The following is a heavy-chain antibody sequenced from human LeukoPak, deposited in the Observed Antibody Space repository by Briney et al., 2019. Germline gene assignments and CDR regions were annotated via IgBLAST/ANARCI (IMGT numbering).Heavy chain of an antibody. CDR3: ARNTVVRGAHGMDV. J-gene: IGHJ6*02. D-gene: IGHD3-10*01. CDR1: GGSISSDADY. V-gene: IGHV4-31*03. Sequence: SETLSLTCTVSGGSISSDADYWSWIRQHPGKDLEWIGYIQYSGTTYYSPSLKSRVTISLDTSNNQFSLRLSSVTAADTAVYYCARNTVVRGAHGMDVWGQGTTVTVSS. CDR2: IQYSGTT.